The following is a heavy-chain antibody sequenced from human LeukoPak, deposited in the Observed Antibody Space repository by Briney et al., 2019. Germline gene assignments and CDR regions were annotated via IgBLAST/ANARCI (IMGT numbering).Heavy chain of an antibody. V-gene: IGHV3-48*03. CDR1: GFIFRSYE. CDR3: ASGGIPAAIADY. CDR2: ISSSGRTI. Sequence: GGSLRLSCAASGFIFRSYEMNWVRQAPGKGLEWVSYISSSGRTIYYADSVKGRFTISRDNAKNSLYLQMNSPRAEDTAVYYCASGGIPAAIADYWGQGTLVTVSS. D-gene: IGHD2-2*01. J-gene: IGHJ4*02.